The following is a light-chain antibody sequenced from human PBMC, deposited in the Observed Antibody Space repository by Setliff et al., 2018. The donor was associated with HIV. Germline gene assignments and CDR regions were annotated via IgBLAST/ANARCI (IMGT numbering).Light chain of an antibody. Sequence: QSVLTQPASVSGSPGQSITISCTGSSSDVGGYDYVAWYQQHPGKTPELLIFDVHNRPSGVSHRFSGSTSGNTASLTISGLQAEDEADYYCSSYTASRALVFGGGTKGTVL. CDR3: SSYTASRALV. V-gene: IGLV2-14*03. CDR2: DVH. CDR1: SSDVGGYDY. J-gene: IGLJ3*02.